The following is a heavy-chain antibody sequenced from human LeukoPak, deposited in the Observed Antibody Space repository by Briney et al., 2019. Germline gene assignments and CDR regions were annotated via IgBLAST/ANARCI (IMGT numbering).Heavy chain of an antibody. D-gene: IGHD5-12*01. J-gene: IGHJ4*02. V-gene: IGHV3-7*01. CDR3: ARARGGYDLDY. CDR2: VKQDGGEK. Sequence: GGSLRLSCAASGFTFSSYWMSWVRQAPGKGLEWVANVKQDGGEKYYVESVKGRFTISRDNVKNSLYLQMNSLRVEDTAVYYCARARGGYDLDYWGQGTLVTVSS. CDR1: GFTFSSYW.